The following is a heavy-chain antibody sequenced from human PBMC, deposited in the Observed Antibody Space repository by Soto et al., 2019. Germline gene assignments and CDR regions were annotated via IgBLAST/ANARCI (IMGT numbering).Heavy chain of an antibody. V-gene: IGHV4-39*01. CDR2: IYYSGST. CDR1: GGSISSSSYY. Sequence: PSETLSLTCTVSGGSISSSSYYWGWIRQPPGKGLEWIGSIYYSGSTYYNPSLKSRVTISVDTSKNQFSLKLSSVTAADTAVYYCARFPYYYDTPGDAFDIWGQGTMVTVSS. J-gene: IGHJ3*02. CDR3: ARFPYYYDTPGDAFDI. D-gene: IGHD3-22*01.